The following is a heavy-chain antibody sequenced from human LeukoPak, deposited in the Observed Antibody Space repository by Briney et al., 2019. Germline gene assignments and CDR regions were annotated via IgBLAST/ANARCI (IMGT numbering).Heavy chain of an antibody. CDR1: GSHFNSYW. V-gene: IGHV5-51*01. CDR3: ARAYYCGGGSCKLEY. CDR2: IYPGDSDT. J-gene: IGHJ4*02. Sequence: GESLQISCQGSGSHFNSYWIAWVRQLPGKGLEWMGNIYPGDSDTRYSPSFRGQITISADKSINTAYLRWSSLKASDTAMYYCARAYYCGGGSCKLEYWGQGTLVTVSS. D-gene: IGHD2-15*01.